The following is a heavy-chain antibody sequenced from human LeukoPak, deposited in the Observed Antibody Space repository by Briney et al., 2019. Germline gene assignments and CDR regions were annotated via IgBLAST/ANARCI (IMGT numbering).Heavy chain of an antibody. D-gene: IGHD3-3*01. V-gene: IGHV3-21*01. Sequence: PGGSLRLSCAASGFTFSSYSMNWVRQAPGKGLEWVSSISSSSSYIYYADSVKGRFTISRDNAKNSLYLQMNSLRAEDTAVYYCARGFGDYDFWSGRTHNGWFDPWGQGTLVTVSS. CDR3: ARGFGDYDFWSGRTHNGWFDP. CDR2: ISSSSSYI. J-gene: IGHJ5*02. CDR1: GFTFSSYS.